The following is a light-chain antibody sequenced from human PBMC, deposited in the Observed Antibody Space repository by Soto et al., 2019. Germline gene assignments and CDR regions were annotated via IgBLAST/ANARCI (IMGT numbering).Light chain of an antibody. CDR1: FSNIGSNY. Sequence: QSVLTQPPSASGAPGQRVTISCSGSFSNIGSNYVYWYQQLPGTAPRLLIYRNGQRPSGVPDRFSGSKSGASASLDISGLRSEDEGDYYRGAWNASVWVFGGGTKLTVL. J-gene: IGLJ3*02. CDR3: GAWNASVWV. V-gene: IGLV1-47*01. CDR2: RNG.